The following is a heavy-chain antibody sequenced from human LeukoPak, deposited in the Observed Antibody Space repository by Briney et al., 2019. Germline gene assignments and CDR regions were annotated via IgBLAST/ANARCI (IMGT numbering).Heavy chain of an antibody. V-gene: IGHV1-18*01. Sequence: EASVKVSCTASGYTFTNYGISWVRHAPGQGREWVGWISGYNGQTISTPSLQGRLTMTTDTSTSTAHMELTGLTSGDTAVYYCVRDIALIAAAGCYFDHWGQGTQVTVSS. CDR3: VRDIALIAAAGCYFDH. D-gene: IGHD6-13*01. J-gene: IGHJ4*02. CDR1: GYTFTNYG. CDR2: ISGYNGQT.